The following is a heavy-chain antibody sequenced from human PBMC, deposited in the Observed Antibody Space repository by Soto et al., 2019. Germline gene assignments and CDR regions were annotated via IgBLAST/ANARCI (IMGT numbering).Heavy chain of an antibody. D-gene: IGHD3-9*01. V-gene: IGHV3-73*02. Sequence: EVQLVESGGGLVQPGGSLKLSCAASGFTFSGSAMHWVRQASGKGLEWVGRIRSKANSYAKAYAASVKGRFTISRDDSKNTADLQMNSLKAEDTAVYYCTRHGRYFDRKDYWGQGTLVTVSS. CDR3: TRHGRYFDRKDY. J-gene: IGHJ4*02. CDR2: IRSKANSYAK. CDR1: GFTFSGSA.